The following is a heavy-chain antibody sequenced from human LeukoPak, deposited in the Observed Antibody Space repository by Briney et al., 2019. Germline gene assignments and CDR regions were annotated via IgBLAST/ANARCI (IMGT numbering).Heavy chain of an antibody. CDR2: IIPIFGTA. V-gene: IGHV1-69*05. J-gene: IGHJ5*02. Sequence: SVKVSCKASGGTFSSYAISWVRQAPGQGLEWMGGIIPIFGTANYAQKFQGRATITTDESTGTAYMELSSLRSEDTAVYYCARAKTGVAPHFDPWGQGTLVTVSS. D-gene: IGHD7-27*01. CDR1: GGTFSSYA. CDR3: ARAKTGVAPHFDP.